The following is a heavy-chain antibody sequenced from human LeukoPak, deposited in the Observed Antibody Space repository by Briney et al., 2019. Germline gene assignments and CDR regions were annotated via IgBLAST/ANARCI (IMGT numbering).Heavy chain of an antibody. CDR1: GYTFNDYY. Sequence: ASVKVSCKASGYTFNDYYLHWVRQAPAQGLEWMGWINPNNGGVKYAQKFQGRVTMTRDTSISTAYMELSSLKSDDTAVYYCATDCGGDCYSRYWGQGTLVTVSS. V-gene: IGHV1-2*02. D-gene: IGHD2-21*02. CDR3: ATDCGGDCYSRY. J-gene: IGHJ4*02. CDR2: INPNNGGV.